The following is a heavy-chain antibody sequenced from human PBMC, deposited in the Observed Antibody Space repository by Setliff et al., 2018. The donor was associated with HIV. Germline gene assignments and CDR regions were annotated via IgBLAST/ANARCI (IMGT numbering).Heavy chain of an antibody. CDR3: ARGAYRRRDGGTYFYQLDF. CDR2: IIPIVDIA. D-gene: IGHD2-15*01. V-gene: IGHV1-69*10. CDR1: GGTFSSYA. Sequence: ASVKVSCKASGGTFSSYAISWVRQAPGQGLEWMGGIIPIVDIAKYAQKFQDRVTITADKSTSTAFMELSSLRSEDTAVYYCARGAYRRRDGGTYFYQLDFWGRGTRVTVS. J-gene: IGHJ4*02.